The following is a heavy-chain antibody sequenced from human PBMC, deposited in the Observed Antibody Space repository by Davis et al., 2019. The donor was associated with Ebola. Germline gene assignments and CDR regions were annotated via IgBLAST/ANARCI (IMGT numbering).Heavy chain of an antibody. CDR2: SFYGESP. CDR3: ARKRDGYNWRAFDI. Sequence: GSLRLSCTVSGGSISSYYWSWIRQPPGKGLEWIGYSFYGESPNYIPSLKSRVVISVDTSTNQFSLRLSSVTAADTAVYYCARKRDGYNWRAFDIWGQGKMVTVSS. D-gene: IGHD5-24*01. CDR1: GGSISSYY. J-gene: IGHJ3*02. V-gene: IGHV4-59*01.